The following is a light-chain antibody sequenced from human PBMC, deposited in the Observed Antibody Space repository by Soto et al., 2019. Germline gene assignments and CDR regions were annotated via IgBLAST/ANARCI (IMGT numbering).Light chain of an antibody. CDR1: QDIKTY. CDR3: QHLNSYPPFT. CDR2: GTF. J-gene: IGKJ3*01. V-gene: IGKV1-9*01. Sequence: IQLTQSPSSLSASVGDRVSITCRASQDIKTYLAWYQQKRGKAPKLLISGTFTLQSGVPSRFNGSGSGTDFTLTISRLQPEDFATYYCQHLNSYPPFTFGPGTKVDLE.